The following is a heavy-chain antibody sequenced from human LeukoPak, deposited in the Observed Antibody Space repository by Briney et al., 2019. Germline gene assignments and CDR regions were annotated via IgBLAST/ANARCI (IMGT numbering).Heavy chain of an antibody. J-gene: IGHJ4*02. CDR1: GGSISSSSYY. CDR3: ATPVLDVSIDY. V-gene: IGHV4-39*01. D-gene: IGHD2-8*01. Sequence: SETLSLTCTVSGGSISSSSYYWGWIRQPPGKGLEWIGSIYYSGSTYYNPSLKSRVTISVDTSKNQFSLKLSSVTAADTAVYYCATPVLDVSIDYWGQGTLVTVSS. CDR2: IYYSGST.